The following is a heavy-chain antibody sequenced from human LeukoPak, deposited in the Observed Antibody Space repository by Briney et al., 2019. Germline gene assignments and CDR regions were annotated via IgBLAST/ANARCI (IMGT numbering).Heavy chain of an antibody. CDR1: GFTFSSYA. V-gene: IGHV3-23*01. Sequence: GSLRLPCAASGFTFSSYAMNWVRQAPGKGLEWVSAISSSGISTYYADSVKGRFTISRDNSKNTLYLQMNSLRAEDTAVYYCAKSGYNRFDYWGQGTLVTVSS. D-gene: IGHD5-24*01. CDR2: ISSSGIST. CDR3: AKSGYNRFDY. J-gene: IGHJ4*02.